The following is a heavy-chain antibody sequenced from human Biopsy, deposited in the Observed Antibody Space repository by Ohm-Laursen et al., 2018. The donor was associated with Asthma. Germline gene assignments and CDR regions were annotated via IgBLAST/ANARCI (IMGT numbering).Heavy chain of an antibody. CDR2: IKEDGSEK. J-gene: IGHJ4*02. CDR1: GFTFSTSW. CDR3: ARGDSSNWSHYYFDY. V-gene: IGHV3-7*05. D-gene: IGHD3-22*01. Sequence: SLRLSCAASGFTFSTSWMTWVRQAPGKGLEWVANIKEDGSEKNYVDSVRGRFTISRDNGKNSLYLQMNSLRAEDTAVYYCARGDSSNWSHYYFDYWGQGTLVTVSS.